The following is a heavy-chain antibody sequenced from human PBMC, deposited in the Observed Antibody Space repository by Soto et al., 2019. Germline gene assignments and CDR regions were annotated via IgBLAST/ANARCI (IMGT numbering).Heavy chain of an antibody. D-gene: IGHD3-22*01. Sequence: SETLSLTCAVYGGSLSGYYWTWIRQPLGKGLEWIGEINHSGSTNYNPSLKSRVTISVDTSKNQFSLKLNSLTAADTAVYYCARLTLTIIAVWGQGTLVTVSS. CDR2: INHSGST. V-gene: IGHV4-34*01. CDR3: ARLTLTIIAV. J-gene: IGHJ4*02. CDR1: GGSLSGYY.